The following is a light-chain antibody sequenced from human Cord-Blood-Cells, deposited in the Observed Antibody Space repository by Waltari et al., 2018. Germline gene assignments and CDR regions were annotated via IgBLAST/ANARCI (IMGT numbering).Light chain of an antibody. CDR1: SSDVGCYNY. V-gene: IGLV2-14*01. Sequence: QSALTQPASVSGSPGQSITISCTGTSSDVGCYNYVPVFQQHPGKAPKLMIYDASKRPSGVSNRFSGSKSGNTASLTISGLQAEDEADYYCSSYTSSSTLHVVFGGGTKLTVL. CDR3: SSYTSSSTLHVV. J-gene: IGLJ2*01. CDR2: DAS.